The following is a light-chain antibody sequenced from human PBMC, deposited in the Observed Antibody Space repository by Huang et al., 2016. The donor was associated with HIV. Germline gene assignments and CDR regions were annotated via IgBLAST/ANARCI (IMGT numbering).Light chain of an antibody. CDR1: QSISSW. V-gene: IGKV1-5*03. CDR2: KAS. J-gene: IGKJ2*01. CDR3: QQYNRYSYT. Sequence: DIQMTQSPSTLSASVGDRVTITCRASQSISSWLAWYQQKPGKAPKVLFYKASILESGVPSRFSGSGSGTEFTLTISSLQPDDFATYYCQQYNRYSYTFGQGTNLEIK.